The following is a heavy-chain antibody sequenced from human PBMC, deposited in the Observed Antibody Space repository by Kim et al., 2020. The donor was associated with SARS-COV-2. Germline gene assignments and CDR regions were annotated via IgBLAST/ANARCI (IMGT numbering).Heavy chain of an antibody. D-gene: IGHD6-19*01. J-gene: IGHJ5*02. Sequence: ASVKVSCKASGYTFSSYDINWVRQATGQGLEWMGWMNPNSGNTGYAQKFQGRVTMIRNTSLSTAYMELSSLRSEDTAVYYCARAWLSPYSTGWYYFDLWGQGTLVTVSS. CDR1: GYTFSSYD. CDR3: ARAWLSPYSTGWYYFDL. CDR2: MNPNSGNT. V-gene: IGHV1-8*01.